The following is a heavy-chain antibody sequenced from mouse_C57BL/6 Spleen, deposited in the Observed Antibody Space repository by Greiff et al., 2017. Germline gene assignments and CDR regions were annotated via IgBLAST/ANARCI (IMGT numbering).Heavy chain of an antibody. V-gene: IGHV2-2*01. J-gene: IGHJ4*01. CDR3: ARPLRKGDAMDY. Sequence: QVQLQQSGPGLVQPSQRLSITCTVSGFSLTSYGVHWVRQSPGKGLEWLGVIWSGGSTDYNAAFISRLSISKDNSKSQVFFKMNSLQADDTAIYYCARPLRKGDAMDYWGQGTSVTVSS. D-gene: IGHD1-1*01. CDR1: GFSLTSYG. CDR2: IWSGGST.